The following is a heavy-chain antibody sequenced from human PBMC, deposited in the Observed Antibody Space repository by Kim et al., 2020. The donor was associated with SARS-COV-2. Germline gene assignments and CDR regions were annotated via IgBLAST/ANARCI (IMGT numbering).Heavy chain of an antibody. Sequence: ASVKVSCKASGYTFTSYGISWVRQAPGQGLEWMGWISAYNGNTNYAQKLQGRVTMTTDTSTSTAYMELRSLRSDDTAVYYCARDTLAYSSSWYGSEYFQHWGQGTLVTVSS. V-gene: IGHV1-18*04. CDR2: ISAYNGNT. CDR1: GYTFTSYG. J-gene: IGHJ1*01. CDR3: ARDTLAYSSSWYGSEYFQH. D-gene: IGHD6-13*01.